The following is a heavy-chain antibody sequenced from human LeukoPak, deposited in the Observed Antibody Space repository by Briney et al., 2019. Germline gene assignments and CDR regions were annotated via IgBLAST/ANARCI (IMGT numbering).Heavy chain of an antibody. J-gene: IGHJ5*02. CDR2: TYYRSKWYN. Sequence: SQTLSLTCAISGDSVSSNSAAWNWIRQSPSRGLEWLGRTYYRSKWYNDYAVSVKSRITINPDTSKNQFSLQLNSVTPEDTAVYYCARDPDTAMVVPVSWFDPWGQGTLVTVSS. D-gene: IGHD5-18*01. CDR1: GDSVSSNSAA. V-gene: IGHV6-1*01. CDR3: ARDPDTAMVVPVSWFDP.